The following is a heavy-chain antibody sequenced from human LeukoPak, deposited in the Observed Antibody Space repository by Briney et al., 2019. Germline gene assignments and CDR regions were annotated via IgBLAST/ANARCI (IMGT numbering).Heavy chain of an antibody. CDR3: ARDLVVVPAAIQDFDY. D-gene: IGHD2-2*01. J-gene: IGHJ4*02. Sequence: GGSLRLSCAASGFTFSSYSMNWVRQAPGKGLEWVSSISSSSSYIYYADSVKGRFTISRDNAKNSLYLQMNSLRAEDTAVYYCARDLVVVPAAIQDFDYWGQGTLVTVSS. CDR2: ISSSSSYI. CDR1: GFTFSSYS. V-gene: IGHV3-21*01.